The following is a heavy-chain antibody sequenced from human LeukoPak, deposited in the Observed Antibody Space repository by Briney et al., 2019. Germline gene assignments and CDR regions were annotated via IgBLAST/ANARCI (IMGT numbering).Heavy chain of an antibody. CDR1: GYTFTSYD. CDR2: ISAYNGNT. J-gene: IGHJ6*02. CDR3: ASGVNYDILTGYYYYGMDV. Sequence: ASVKVSCKASGYTFTSYDISWVRQAPGQGLEWMGWISAYNGNTNYAQKLQGRVTMTTDTSTSTAYMELRSLRSDDTAVYYCASGVNYDILTGYYYYGMDVWGQGTTVTVSS. D-gene: IGHD3-9*01. V-gene: IGHV1-18*01.